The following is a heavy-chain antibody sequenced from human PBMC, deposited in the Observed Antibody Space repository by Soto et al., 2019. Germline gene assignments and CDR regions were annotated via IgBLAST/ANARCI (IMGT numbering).Heavy chain of an antibody. CDR2: IIPIFGTA. CDR1: GGTFSSYA. CDR3: ARTNYDFWSGSAVGWFDY. V-gene: IGHV1-69*13. D-gene: IGHD3-3*01. J-gene: IGHJ4*02. Sequence: SVKVSCKASGGTFSSYAISWVRQAPGQGLEWMGGIIPIFGTANYAQKFQGRVTITADESTSTAYMELSSLRSEDTAVYYCARTNYDFWSGSAVGWFDYWGQGTLVTVSS.